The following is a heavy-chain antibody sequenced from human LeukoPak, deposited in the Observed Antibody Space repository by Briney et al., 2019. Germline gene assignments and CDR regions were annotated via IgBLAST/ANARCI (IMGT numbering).Heavy chain of an antibody. D-gene: IGHD1-14*01. V-gene: IGHV3-11*04. CDR3: AKYKGAALYYHYGLDV. CDR1: GFTFSDYY. CDR2: ISSSGSPI. J-gene: IGHJ6*02. Sequence: PGGSLRLSCAASGFTFSDYYMSWIRQAPGKGLEWVSYISSSGSPIYYADSVKGRFTISRDNAKNSLYLQMNSLRAEDTAVYYCAKYKGAALYYHYGLDVWGPGTTVIVSS.